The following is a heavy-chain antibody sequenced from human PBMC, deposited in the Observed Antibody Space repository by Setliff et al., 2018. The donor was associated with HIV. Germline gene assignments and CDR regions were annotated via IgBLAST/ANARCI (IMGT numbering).Heavy chain of an antibody. J-gene: IGHJ5*02. CDR3: ARAVVFASGNFWFDP. V-gene: IGHV4-61*09. D-gene: IGHD3-3*01. Sequence: SETLSLTCTVSGGSIWSGSYYWTWIRQPAGKGLEWTGHITASGGATYNPSVKSRVSISLGSPSSEFSLRLTSVSAADTAVYYCARAVVFASGNFWFDPWGPGALVTVSS. CDR1: GGSIWSGSYY. CDR2: ITASGGA.